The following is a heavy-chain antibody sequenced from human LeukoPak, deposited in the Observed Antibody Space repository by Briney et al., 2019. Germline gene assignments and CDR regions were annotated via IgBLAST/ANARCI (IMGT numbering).Heavy chain of an antibody. CDR3: AGSRFGELNSNWFDP. CDR1: GGTFSSYA. D-gene: IGHD3-10*01. Sequence: GASVNVSCKASGGTFSSYAISWVRQAPGQGLEWMGRIIPILGIANYAQKFQGRVTITADKSTSTAYMELSSLRSEDTAVYYCAGSRFGELNSNWFDPWGQGTLVTVSS. V-gene: IGHV1-69*04. CDR2: IIPILGIA. J-gene: IGHJ5*02.